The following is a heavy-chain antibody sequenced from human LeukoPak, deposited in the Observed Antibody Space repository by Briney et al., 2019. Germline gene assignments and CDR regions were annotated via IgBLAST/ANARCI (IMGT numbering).Heavy chain of an antibody. D-gene: IGHD1-26*01. CDR1: GDSISSGDYY. V-gene: IGHV4-30-4*01. CDR3: ARVIVGATRVLAFDI. J-gene: IGHJ3*02. Sequence: SQTLSLTCSVSGDSISSGDYYWNWIRQPPGKGLEWIGYIYYSGSTSDNPSLKSRVSISMDTSKNQISLKLSSVTAADTAVYYCARVIVGATRVLAFDIWGQGTMVTVSS. CDR2: IYYSGST.